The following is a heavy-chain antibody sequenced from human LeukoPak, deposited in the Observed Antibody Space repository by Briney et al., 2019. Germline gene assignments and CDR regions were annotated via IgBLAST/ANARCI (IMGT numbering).Heavy chain of an antibody. D-gene: IGHD3-16*01. CDR1: GFTFSSYG. V-gene: IGHV3-NL1*01. CDR3: ARAWGTYYFDY. J-gene: IGHJ4*02. Sequence: GRSLRLSCAASGFTFSSYGMHWVRQAPGKGLEWVSVIYSGGSTYYADSVKGRFTISRDNSNNTLYLQMNNLRAEDTAVYYCARAWGTYYFDYWGQGTLVTVSS. CDR2: IYSGGST.